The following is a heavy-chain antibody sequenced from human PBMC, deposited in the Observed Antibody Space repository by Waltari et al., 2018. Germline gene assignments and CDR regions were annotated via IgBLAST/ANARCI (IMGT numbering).Heavy chain of an antibody. V-gene: IGHV5-51*01. CDR3: ARGGGFIAALGSFYFDI. J-gene: IGHJ3*02. D-gene: IGHD6-6*01. Sequence: EVQLVQSGAEVKKPGESLKISCKGSGYSFTSFWIGWVRQMPGKGLEWMGSIYPWDSDTGYSPSFQGKVTISADKSISTAYRQWSSMKASDTAMYYCARGGGFIAALGSFYFDIWGQGTMVTVSS. CDR1: GYSFTSFW. CDR2: IYPWDSDT.